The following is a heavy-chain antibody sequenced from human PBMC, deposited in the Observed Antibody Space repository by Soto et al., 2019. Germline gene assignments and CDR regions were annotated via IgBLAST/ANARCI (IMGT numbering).Heavy chain of an antibody. CDR1: VGTFRSYA. Sequence: ASVPVSCKASVGTFRSYAISWVRQAPGQGLEWMGGIIPIFGTANYAQKFQGRVTIPADESTGTAYMELSSLRSEDTAVYYCASSTKWEVRQDYYYYGMDVWGQGTTVTVSS. CDR2: IIPIFGTA. CDR3: ASSTKWEVRQDYYYYGMDV. D-gene: IGHD1-26*01. J-gene: IGHJ6*02. V-gene: IGHV1-69*13.